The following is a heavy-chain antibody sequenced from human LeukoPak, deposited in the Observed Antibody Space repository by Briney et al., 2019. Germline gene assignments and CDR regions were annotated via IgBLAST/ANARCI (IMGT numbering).Heavy chain of an antibody. CDR1: GGSISSSY. J-gene: IGHJ4*02. Sequence: PSETLSLTCTVSGGSISSSYWSWIRQPPGKGLEWIGYISYNGSPDYSPSLKSRVTISVDRSKNQFSLKLSSVTAADTAVYYCARDYGSGYDSLFHFDYWGQGTLVTVSS. D-gene: IGHD5-12*01. CDR2: ISYNGSP. CDR3: ARDYGSGYDSLFHFDY. V-gene: IGHV4-59*12.